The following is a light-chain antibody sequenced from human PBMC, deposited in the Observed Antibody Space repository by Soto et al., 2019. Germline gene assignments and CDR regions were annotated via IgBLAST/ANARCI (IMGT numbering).Light chain of an antibody. CDR2: GAS. CDR3: QQYNNWPPLT. CDR1: QSVNIN. J-gene: IGKJ4*01. Sequence: EIVLTQSPGTLSLSPGERATLSCRASQSVNINYLAWYQQKPGQGPRLLMYGASSRATGIPARFSGSGSGTEFTLTISSLQSEDFAVYYCQQYNNWPPLTFGGGTKVEIK. V-gene: IGKV3D-15*01.